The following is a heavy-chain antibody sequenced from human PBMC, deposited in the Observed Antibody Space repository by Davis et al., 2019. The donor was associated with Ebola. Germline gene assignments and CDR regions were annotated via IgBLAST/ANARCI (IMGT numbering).Heavy chain of an antibody. CDR2: INAGNGNT. Sequence: ASVKVSCKASGYTFTSYAMHWVRQAPGQRLEWMGWINAGNGNTKYSQKFQGRVTITRDTSASTAYMELSSLRSEDTAVYYCARDLGTVAVAGFDYWGQGTLVTVSS. CDR1: GYTFTSYA. J-gene: IGHJ4*02. V-gene: IGHV1-3*01. D-gene: IGHD6-19*01. CDR3: ARDLGTVAVAGFDY.